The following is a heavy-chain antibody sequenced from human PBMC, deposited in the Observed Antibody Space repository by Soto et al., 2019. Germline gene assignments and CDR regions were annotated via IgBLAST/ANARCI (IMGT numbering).Heavy chain of an antibody. Sequence: SETLSLTCSVSGDPLSYGGYYWSWVRQSPGKALEGIGFVYHTGATYYHPSLESRVTMAVDMSKNEFSLKLTSVTAADTATYSCAREGHSSWEWLDPWGQGILVTVSS. V-gene: IGHV4-31*03. CDR1: GDPLSYGGYY. D-gene: IGHD1-26*01. J-gene: IGHJ5*02. CDR2: VYHTGAT. CDR3: AREGHSSWEWLDP.